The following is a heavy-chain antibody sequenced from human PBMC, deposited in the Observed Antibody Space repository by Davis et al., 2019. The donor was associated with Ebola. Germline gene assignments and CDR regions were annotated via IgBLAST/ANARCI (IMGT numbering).Heavy chain of an antibody. J-gene: IGHJ1*01. Sequence: GGSLRLSCAASGFIVSDKYMSWVRQAPGQGLEWVSFISGSATTVSYADSVRGRFTISRDNAKNSLYLQMHSLRAEDTAVYYCAKTVGWLQQSGEEYFQNWGQGTLVTVSS. V-gene: IGHV3-11*01. CDR2: ISGSATTV. CDR3: AKTVGWLQQSGEEYFQN. CDR1: GFIVSDKY. D-gene: IGHD5-24*01.